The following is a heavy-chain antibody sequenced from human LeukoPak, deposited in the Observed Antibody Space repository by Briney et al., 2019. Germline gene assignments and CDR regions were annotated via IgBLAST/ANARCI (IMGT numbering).Heavy chain of an antibody. CDR1: GFSFSTYS. CDR2: ISRNSNYI. Sequence: GGSLRLSCAASGFSFSTYSINWVRQAPGKGLEWVASISRNSNYIYYADSVKGRFTIPRDNAKNSLYLQMNSLRTEDTAVYYCVRWGRQWSNWFDPWGQGTLVTVSS. J-gene: IGHJ5*02. V-gene: IGHV3-21*01. D-gene: IGHD6-19*01. CDR3: VRWGRQWSNWFDP.